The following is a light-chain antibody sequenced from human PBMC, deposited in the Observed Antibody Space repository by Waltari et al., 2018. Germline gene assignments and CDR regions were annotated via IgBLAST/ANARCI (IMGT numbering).Light chain of an antibody. J-gene: IGLJ2*01. CDR1: SSDVGGYNL. Sequence: QSALTQPASVSGSPGQSITISCTGTSSDVGGYNLVSWYQQHPGKAPKFIIYEVTKRPSGVSKRVSGSKSGNTASLTISGLQAEDEADYYCCSFAGSATSVVFGGGTKLTVL. CDR3: CSFAGSATSVV. CDR2: EVT. V-gene: IGLV2-23*02.